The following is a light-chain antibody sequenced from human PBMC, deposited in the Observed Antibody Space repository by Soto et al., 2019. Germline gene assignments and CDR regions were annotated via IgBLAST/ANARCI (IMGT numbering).Light chain of an antibody. CDR1: SSDVGGYNY. V-gene: IGLV2-14*03. J-gene: IGLJ1*01. CDR2: DVS. Sequence: QSVLTQPASVSGSPGQSITISCTGTSSDVGGYNYVSWYQHHPGKAPKLMIYDVSNRPSGVSNRFSGSKSGNTASLIISGLQAEDEAYYYCSSYTSSSTLSTYVVGTGTKVTVL. CDR3: SSYTSSSTLSTYV.